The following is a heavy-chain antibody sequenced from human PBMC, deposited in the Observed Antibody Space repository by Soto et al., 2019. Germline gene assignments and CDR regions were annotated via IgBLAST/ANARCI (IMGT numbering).Heavy chain of an antibody. CDR1: GFTFGDYA. D-gene: IGHD6-6*01. V-gene: IGHV3-49*04. CDR3: TRVPYVVSSYYYYGMDV. CDR2: IRSKAYGGTT. Sequence: GGSLRLSCTASGFTFGDYAMSWVRQAPGKGLEWVGFIRSKAYGGTTEYAASVKGRFAISRDDSKSIAYLQMNSLKTEDTAVYYCTRVPYVVSSYYYYGMDVWGQGNTVTVSS. J-gene: IGHJ6*02.